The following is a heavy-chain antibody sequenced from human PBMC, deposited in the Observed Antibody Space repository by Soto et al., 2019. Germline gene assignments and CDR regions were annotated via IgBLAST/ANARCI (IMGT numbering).Heavy chain of an antibody. D-gene: IGHD3-3*01. Sequence: ASLKLSCKASGYTFTIYGMRWVRQAPGQGLEWMGGIIPMFGTTKYAQEFQGRVTITADESTNTGYMELSSLISDDTAVYYCAAVWSGYYGRGYYFDYWGQGSQVTVSS. CDR3: AAVWSGYYGRGYYFDY. J-gene: IGHJ4*02. CDR1: GYTFTIYG. CDR2: IIPMFGTT. V-gene: IGHV1-69*13.